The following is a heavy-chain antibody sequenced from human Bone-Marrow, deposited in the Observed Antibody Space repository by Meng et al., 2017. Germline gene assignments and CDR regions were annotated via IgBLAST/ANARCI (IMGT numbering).Heavy chain of an antibody. CDR1: GSSISSGYY. CDR2: IYHSGST. CDR3: ARDRSWGVAATRGYYYGMDV. V-gene: IGHV4-38-2*02. D-gene: IGHD2-15*01. Sequence: GSLRLSCTVSGSSISSGYYWGWIRQPPGKGLEWIGSIYHSGSTYYNPSLKSRVTISVDTSKNQFSLKLSSVTAADTAVYYCARDRSWGVAATRGYYYGMDVWGQGTTVTVSS. J-gene: IGHJ6*02.